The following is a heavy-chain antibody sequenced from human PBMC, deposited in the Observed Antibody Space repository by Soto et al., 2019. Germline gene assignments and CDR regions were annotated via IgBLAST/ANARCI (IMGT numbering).Heavy chain of an antibody. D-gene: IGHD2-15*01. CDR1: GGSISSSNW. Sequence: ASETLSLTCAVSGGSISSSNWWSWVRQPPGKGLEWIGEIYHSGSTNYNPSLKSRVTISVDKSKNQFYLKLSSVTAADTAVYYCARVGCSGGSCFPYFDYWGQGTLVTVSS. J-gene: IGHJ4*02. CDR2: IYHSGST. CDR3: ARVGCSGGSCFPYFDY. V-gene: IGHV4-4*02.